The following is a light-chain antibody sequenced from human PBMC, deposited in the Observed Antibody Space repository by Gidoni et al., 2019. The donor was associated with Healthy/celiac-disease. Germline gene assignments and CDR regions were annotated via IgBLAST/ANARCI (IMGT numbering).Light chain of an antibody. CDR1: SSNIGKNY. CDR3: GTWDSSLSGVV. J-gene: IGLJ2*01. Sequence: QSVLTQPPSVSAAPGQKVTISCSGSSSNIGKNYVSWYQQLPGTAPKLLIYENNKRPSGIPDRFSGSKSGTSATLGITGLQTGDEADYYCGTWDSSLSGVVFGGGTKLTAL. CDR2: ENN. V-gene: IGLV1-51*02.